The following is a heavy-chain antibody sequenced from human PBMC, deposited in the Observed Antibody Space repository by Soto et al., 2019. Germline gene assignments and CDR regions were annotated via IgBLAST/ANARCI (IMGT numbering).Heavy chain of an antibody. Sequence: ASVKVSCKASGYTFTSYGISWVRQAPEQGLEWMGWISAYNGNTNYAQKLQGRVTMTTDTSTSTAYMELRSLRSDDTAVYYCARGVDTAMGYYYHGMDVWGQGTTVTVS. CDR2: ISAYNGNT. CDR1: GYTFTSYG. V-gene: IGHV1-18*01. CDR3: ARGVDTAMGYYYHGMDV. D-gene: IGHD5-18*01. J-gene: IGHJ6*02.